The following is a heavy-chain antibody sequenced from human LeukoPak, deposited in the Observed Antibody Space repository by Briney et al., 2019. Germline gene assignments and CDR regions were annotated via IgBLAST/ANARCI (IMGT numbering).Heavy chain of an antibody. Sequence: SETLSLTCTVSGGSISSSSYYWDWIRQPPGKGLEWIGSIYYSGSTYYNLSLKSRVTISVDTSKNQFSLKLSSVTAADTAVYYCARDGYSYGPAYNLFDRWGQGTLVTVSS. CDR3: ARDGYSYGPAYNLFDR. D-gene: IGHD5-18*01. CDR2: IYYSGST. CDR1: GGSISSSSYY. V-gene: IGHV4-39*01. J-gene: IGHJ5*02.